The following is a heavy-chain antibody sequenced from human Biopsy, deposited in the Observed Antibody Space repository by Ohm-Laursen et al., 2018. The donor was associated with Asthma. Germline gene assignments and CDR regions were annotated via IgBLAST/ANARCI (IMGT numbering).Heavy chain of an antibody. Sequence: ASSVKVSCKASGYTFIGCHIHWMRQAPGQGLEWMGRINPNSGGTNYAQKFQGRVTMTRDTSIGTAYMEVSRLRSDDTAVYYCARGQKSAGDRWFDPWGQGTLVTVSS. CDR2: INPNSGGT. V-gene: IGHV1-2*06. J-gene: IGHJ5*02. CDR3: ARGQKSAGDRWFDP. CDR1: GYTFIGCH. D-gene: IGHD6-13*01.